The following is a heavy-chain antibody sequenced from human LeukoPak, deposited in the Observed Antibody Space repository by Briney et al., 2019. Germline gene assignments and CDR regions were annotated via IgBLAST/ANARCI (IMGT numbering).Heavy chain of an antibody. CDR2: INPSGGGT. CDR3: ARGRGLRYFDWLRSSNWFDP. V-gene: IGHV1-46*01. Sequence: ASVKVSCKASGYSLTTYYMHWVRQAPGQGLEWMAIINPSGGGTKYAQKFQGRVTMTRNTSISTAYMELSSLRSEDTAVYYCARGRGLRYFDWLRSSNWFDPWGQGTLVTVSS. D-gene: IGHD3-9*01. J-gene: IGHJ5*02. CDR1: GYSLTTYY.